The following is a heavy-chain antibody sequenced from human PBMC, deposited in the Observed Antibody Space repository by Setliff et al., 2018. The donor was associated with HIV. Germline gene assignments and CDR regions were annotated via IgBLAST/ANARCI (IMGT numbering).Heavy chain of an antibody. Sequence: SVKVSCKASGGTFKNDVISWVRQAPGQGLEWMGGITPVFGTANYAQKFQGRVTIIADESTSTAYMEISNLRSEDTAVYYCARGSLLRRTVSNLFETVDYWDYYLGVWGKGTTVTVS. J-gene: IGHJ6*03. CDR1: GGTFKNDV. D-gene: IGHD4-17*01. CDR2: ITPVFGTA. CDR3: ARGSLLRRTVSNLFETVDYWDYYLGV. V-gene: IGHV1-69*13.